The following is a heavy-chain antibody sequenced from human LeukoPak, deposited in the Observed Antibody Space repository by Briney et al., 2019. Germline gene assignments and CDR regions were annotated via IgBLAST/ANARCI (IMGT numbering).Heavy chain of an antibody. CDR3: ARDRARGIAVAHRYFDL. D-gene: IGHD6-19*01. J-gene: IGHJ2*01. CDR1: GFTFSSYS. Sequence: GGSLRLSCAASGFTFSSYSMNWVRQAPGKGLEWVSSISSSSSYIYYADSVKGRFTISRDNAKNSLYLQMDSLRAEDTAVYYCARDRARGIAVAHRYFDLWGRGTLVTVSS. V-gene: IGHV3-21*01. CDR2: ISSSSSYI.